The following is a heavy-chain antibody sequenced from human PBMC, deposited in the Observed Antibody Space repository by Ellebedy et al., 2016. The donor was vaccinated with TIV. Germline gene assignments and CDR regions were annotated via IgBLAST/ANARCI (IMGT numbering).Heavy chain of an antibody. CDR2: IKQDGIGK. Sequence: GESLKISCAASGFTFSSYWMSWFRQAPGKGLEWVANIKQDGIGKYYVDSVKGRFTISRDNAKNSLYLEMNSLRAEDTAVYYCAGKRGGLGLLWFGELLDYWGQGTLVTVSS. CDR3: AGKRGGLGLLWFGELLDY. D-gene: IGHD3-10*01. V-gene: IGHV3-7*01. J-gene: IGHJ4*02. CDR1: GFTFSSYW.